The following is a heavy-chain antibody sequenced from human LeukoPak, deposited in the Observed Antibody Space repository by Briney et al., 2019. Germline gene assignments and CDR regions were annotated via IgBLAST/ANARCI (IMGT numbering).Heavy chain of an antibody. CDR1: GYTFTSYY. J-gene: IGHJ4*02. V-gene: IGHV1-46*01. CDR2: INPSGGST. CDR3: ASLILGIAAAATLDY. Sequence: ASVKVSCKASGYTFTSYYMHWVRQAPGQGLEWMGIINPSGGSTSYVQKFQGRVTMTRDTSTSTVYMELSSLRSEDTAVYYCASLILGIAAAATLDYWGQGTLVTVSS. D-gene: IGHD6-13*01.